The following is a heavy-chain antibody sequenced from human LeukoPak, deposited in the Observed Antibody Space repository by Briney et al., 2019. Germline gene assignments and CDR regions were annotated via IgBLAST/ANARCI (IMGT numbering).Heavy chain of an antibody. D-gene: IGHD4-17*01. Sequence: GGSLRLSCAASGFTVSSNYMSWVRQAPGKGLEWVSVIYSGGSTYYADSVKGRFTISRDNSKNTLYLQMNSLRAEDTAVYYCAKDHSSYGDQGYWGQGTLVTVSS. V-gene: IGHV3-53*01. CDR2: IYSGGST. CDR1: GFTVSSNY. CDR3: AKDHSSYGDQGY. J-gene: IGHJ4*02.